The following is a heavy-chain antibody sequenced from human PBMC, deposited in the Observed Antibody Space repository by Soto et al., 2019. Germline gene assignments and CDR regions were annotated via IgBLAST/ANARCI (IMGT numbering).Heavy chain of an antibody. CDR3: TTLTFEGAPYDYIWGSYRYVSDY. CDR2: IKSKTDGGTT. J-gene: IGHJ4*02. V-gene: IGHV3-15*01. Sequence: VSKGGSRCTPRTVGRSWVSKDNGKGLEWVGRIKSKTDGGTTDYAAPVKGRFTISRDDSKNTLYLQMNSLKTEDTAVYYCTTLTFEGAPYDYIWGSYRYVSDYWGQGTLVTVSS. D-gene: IGHD3-16*02. CDR1: RCTPRTVG.